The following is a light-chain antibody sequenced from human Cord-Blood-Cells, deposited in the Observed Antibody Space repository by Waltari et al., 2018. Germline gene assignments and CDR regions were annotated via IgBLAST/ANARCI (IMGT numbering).Light chain of an antibody. V-gene: IGLV2-14*01. J-gene: IGLJ3*02. CDR2: DVS. CDR3: SSYTSSSTWV. CDR1: SSDVGGYNY. Sequence: QPALTQPAPVSGSPGQSITIACTGTSSDVGGYNYVSWYQQQPGKAPKLMIYDVSNRPSGVSNRFSGSKSGHTASLTFSGLQAEDEADYYCSSYTSSSTWVFGGGTKLTVL.